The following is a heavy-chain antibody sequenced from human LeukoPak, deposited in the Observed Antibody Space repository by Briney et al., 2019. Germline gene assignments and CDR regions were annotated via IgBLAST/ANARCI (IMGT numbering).Heavy chain of an antibody. D-gene: IGHD6-13*01. CDR2: INPNSGGT. CDR1: GYTFTGYY. V-gene: IGHV1-2*02. J-gene: IGHJ4*02. Sequence: ASVKVSCKASGYTFTGYYMHWVRQAPGQGLEWMGWINPNSGGTNYAQKFQGRVTMTRDTSISTAYMELSRLRSDDTAVYYCARDPPRIAAAGMDFDYWGQGTLVTVSS. CDR3: ARDPPRIAAAGMDFDY.